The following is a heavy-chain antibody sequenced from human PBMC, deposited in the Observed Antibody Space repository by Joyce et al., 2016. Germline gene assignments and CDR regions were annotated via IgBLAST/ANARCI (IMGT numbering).Heavy chain of an antibody. D-gene: IGHD3-10*01. CDR2: IKQDGSEK. CDR3: ATVRDYYGSGSQPLDY. CDR1: GFTFSSYW. J-gene: IGHJ4*02. Sequence: EVQLVESGGGLVQPGGSLRLSCAASGFTFSSYWMSWVRQAAGKGLEWVANIKQDGSEKYYVDSVKGRFTISRDNAKNSLYLQMNSLRAEDTAVYYCATVRDYYGSGSQPLDYWGQGTLVTVSS. V-gene: IGHV3-7*01.